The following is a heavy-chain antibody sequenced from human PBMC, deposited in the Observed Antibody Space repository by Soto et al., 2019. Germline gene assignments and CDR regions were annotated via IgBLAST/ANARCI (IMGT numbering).Heavy chain of an antibody. CDR2: IKQDGSEK. J-gene: IGHJ4*02. D-gene: IGHD2-15*01. CDR3: AKEGYCSGGSCYRGGYYFDY. Sequence: EVQLVESGGGLVQPGGSLRLSCAASGFTFSSYWMSWVRQAPGKGLEWVANIKQDGSEKYYVDSVKGRFTISRDNAKNSLYLQMNSLRAEDTAVYYCAKEGYCSGGSCYRGGYYFDYWGQGTLVTVSS. CDR1: GFTFSSYW. V-gene: IGHV3-7*01.